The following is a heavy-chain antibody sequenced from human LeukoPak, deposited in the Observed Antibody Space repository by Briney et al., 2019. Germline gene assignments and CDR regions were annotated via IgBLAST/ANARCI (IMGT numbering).Heavy chain of an antibody. V-gene: IGHV1-69*05. Sequence: GASVKVSCEAPGDTFNNYAISWVRQAPGQALEWMGGIIPIFGTGKYAPKFEGRVTLTTDDSTNTVYMELQRLTSDDTAVYYCAREGARGFCSGGSCYSGFDHWGQGTLVTVSS. CDR2: IIPIFGTG. CDR1: GDTFNNYA. CDR3: AREGARGFCSGGSCYSGFDH. J-gene: IGHJ4*02. D-gene: IGHD2-15*01.